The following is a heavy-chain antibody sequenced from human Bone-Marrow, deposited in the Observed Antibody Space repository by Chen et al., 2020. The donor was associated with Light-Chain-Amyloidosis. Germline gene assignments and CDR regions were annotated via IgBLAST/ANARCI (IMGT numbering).Heavy chain of an antibody. D-gene: IGHD1-1*01. CDR2: ISGDSNDI. CDR3: AREPTTDPLYYYGMDV. J-gene: IGHJ6*02. CDR1: GFTFRDYS. V-gene: IGHV3-21*01. Sequence: EVQLVESGGGLVKPGGSLRLSGAASGFTFRDYSMNWVRQAPGKGLEWVSSISGDSNDIYYADSVKGRLTISRDNAKNSVYLQMNSLRTEDTAVYYCAREPTTDPLYYYGMDVWGQGSTVTVSS.